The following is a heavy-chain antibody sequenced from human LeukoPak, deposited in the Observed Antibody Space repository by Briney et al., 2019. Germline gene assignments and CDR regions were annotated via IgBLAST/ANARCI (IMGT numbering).Heavy chain of an antibody. CDR2: IYPGDSDT. CDR3: AKQDAGTYGYFAY. Sequence: GESLKISCKGSGYSFTSYWIGWVRQMPGKGLEWMGIIYPGDSDTRFNPSFQGQVTISADKSISTAYLQWSSLKASDTAMYYCAKQDAGTYGYFAYWGQGTLVTVSS. D-gene: IGHD3-10*01. CDR1: GYSFTSYW. J-gene: IGHJ4*02. V-gene: IGHV5-51*01.